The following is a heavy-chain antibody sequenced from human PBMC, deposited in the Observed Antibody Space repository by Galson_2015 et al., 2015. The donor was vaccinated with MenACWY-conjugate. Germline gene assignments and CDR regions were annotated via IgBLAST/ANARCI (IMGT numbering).Heavy chain of an antibody. CDR2: ISYDGSNK. V-gene: IGHV3-30*04. Sequence: SLRLSCAASGFTFSSYAMHWVRQAPGKGLEWVAVISYDGSNKYYADSVKGRFTISRDNSKNTLYLQMNSLRAEDTAVYYCASYDILTGSYPNDYWGQGTLVTVSS. CDR1: GFTFSSYA. D-gene: IGHD3-9*01. J-gene: IGHJ4*02. CDR3: ASYDILTGSYPNDY.